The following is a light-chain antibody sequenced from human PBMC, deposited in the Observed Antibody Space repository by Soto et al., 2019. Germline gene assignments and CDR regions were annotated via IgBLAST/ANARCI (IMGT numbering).Light chain of an antibody. Sequence: DIVMTQSPLSLPVTPGEPASISCRSSQSLLHSNGYTYFDWYLQKPGQSPQLLIYLGSNRASGVPDRFSGSGSGTDFTLKISRVEAEDVGVYYCMQALQTPLTFGQGTRLEI. CDR2: LGS. CDR3: MQALQTPLT. CDR1: QSLLHSNGYTY. V-gene: IGKV2-28*01. J-gene: IGKJ5*01.